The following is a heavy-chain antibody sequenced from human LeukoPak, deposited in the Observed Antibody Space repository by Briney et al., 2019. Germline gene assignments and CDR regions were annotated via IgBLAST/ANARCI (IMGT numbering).Heavy chain of an antibody. V-gene: IGHV3-74*01. D-gene: IGHD3-10*01. CDR2: INSDGSST. CDR1: GFTFSSYW. Sequence: GGSLRLSCAASGFTFSSYWMHWVRQAPGKGLVWVSRINSDGSSTSYADSVKGRFTISRDNSKNTLYLQMGSLRAEDMAVYYCARDMVRGEFDYWGQGTLVTVSS. CDR3: ARDMVRGEFDY. J-gene: IGHJ4*02.